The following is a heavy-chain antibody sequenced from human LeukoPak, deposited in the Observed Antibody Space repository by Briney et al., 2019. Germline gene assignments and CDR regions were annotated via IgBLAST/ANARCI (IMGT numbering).Heavy chain of an antibody. V-gene: IGHV3-30*18. J-gene: IGHJ3*02. D-gene: IGHD3-22*01. CDR1: GFTFSSYG. CDR2: ISYDGSNK. Sequence: GGSLRLSCAASGFTFSSYGMHWVRQAPGKGLEWVAVISYDGSNKYYADSVKGRFTISRDNSKNTLYLQMNSLRAEDTAVYYCAKLRDYDSSGDAFDIWGQGTMVTVSS. CDR3: AKLRDYDSSGDAFDI.